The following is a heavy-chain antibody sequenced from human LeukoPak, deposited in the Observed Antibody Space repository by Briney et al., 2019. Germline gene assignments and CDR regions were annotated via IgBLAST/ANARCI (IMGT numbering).Heavy chain of an antibody. CDR2: IFHTGST. D-gene: IGHD1-26*01. CDR1: GYSINSGQY. J-gene: IGHJ4*02. Sequence: PSETLSLTCTVSGYSINSGQYWGWIRQPPGRGLEWIGNIFHTGSTFYNPSLKSRITLSMDTSNNRFSLNLTSVTAADTALYYCVGAHGTGAIRDFWGQGTLVAVSS. CDR3: VGAHGTGAIRDF. V-gene: IGHV4-38-2*02.